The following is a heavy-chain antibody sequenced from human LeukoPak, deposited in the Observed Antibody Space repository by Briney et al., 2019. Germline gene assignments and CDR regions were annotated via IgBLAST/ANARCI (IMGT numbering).Heavy chain of an antibody. CDR2: IYYSGST. D-gene: IGHD3-9*01. V-gene: IGHV4-39*07. CDR3: ARDLYDIWGGILRPDY. CDR1: GGSISSSSYY. Sequence: SETLSLTCTVSGGSISSSSYYWGWIRQPPGKGLEWIGSIYYSGSTYYNPSLKSRVTISVDTSKNQFSLKLSSVTAADTAVYYCARDLYDIWGGILRPDYWGQGTLVTVSS. J-gene: IGHJ4*02.